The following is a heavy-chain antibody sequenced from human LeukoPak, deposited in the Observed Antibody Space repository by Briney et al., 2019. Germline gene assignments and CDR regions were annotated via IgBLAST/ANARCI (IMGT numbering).Heavy chain of an antibody. J-gene: IGHJ3*02. D-gene: IGHD4-17*01. CDR1: GLTFSSYA. CDR2: IRGIGGST. V-gene: IGHV3-23*01. Sequence: PGRSLSLSCAASGLTFSSYAMRWVRHAPRKGLEWVSAIRGIGGSTFYTDSVKGRFTICRHNSKNTLYLQMNSLRAEDTAVYYCAKPAVYGDKHDAFDIWGQGTMVTVSS. CDR3: AKPAVYGDKHDAFDI.